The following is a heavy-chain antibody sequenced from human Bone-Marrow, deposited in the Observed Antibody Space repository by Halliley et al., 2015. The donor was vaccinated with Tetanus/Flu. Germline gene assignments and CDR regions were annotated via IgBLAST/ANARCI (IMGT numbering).Heavy chain of an antibody. Sequence: MQLVQSGAEVKKPGESLKISCKGSGYSFTTYWIGWVRQMPGKGLEWMGIIYPGDSDTRYSPSFQGQVTISADKSINTAYLQWSSLKASDFGIYYCMTSKRGMAASGAYYYDGMDLWGQGTTVTVSS. CDR1: GYSFTTYW. CDR3: MTSKRGMAASGAYYYDGMDL. V-gene: IGHV5-51*01. J-gene: IGHJ6*02. CDR2: IYPGDSDT. D-gene: IGHD6-25*01.